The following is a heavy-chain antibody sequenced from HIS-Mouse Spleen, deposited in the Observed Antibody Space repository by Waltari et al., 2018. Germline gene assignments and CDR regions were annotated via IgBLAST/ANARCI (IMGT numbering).Heavy chain of an antibody. CDR2: IYYRGST. D-gene: IGHD6-13*01. J-gene: IGHJ2*01. CDR1: GGSISSSSYY. CDR3: AREIPYSSSWYDWYFDL. Sequence: QLQLQESGPGLVKPSETLSLTCTVSGGSISSSSYYWGGIRQPPGKGLEWVGRIYYRGSTYYNPSLKSRVTISVDTSKNQFSLKLSSVTAADTAVYYCAREIPYSSSWYDWYFDLWGRGTLVTVSS. V-gene: IGHV4-39*07.